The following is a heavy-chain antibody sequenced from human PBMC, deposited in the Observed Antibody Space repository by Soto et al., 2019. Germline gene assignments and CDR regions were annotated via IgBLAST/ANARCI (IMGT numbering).Heavy chain of an antibody. D-gene: IGHD3-16*01. Sequence: PGGSLRLSCAASDFSLSPYWMHWVRQVPGRWLEWVARLSSDGFGAAYADSVKGRFFISRDIARNTLSLQMNSLRADDTAVYYCARDLGGPDYWGRGXSVTVSS. V-gene: IGHV3-74*03. CDR3: ARDLGGPDY. CDR1: DFSLSPYW. CDR2: LSSDGFGA. J-gene: IGHJ4*02.